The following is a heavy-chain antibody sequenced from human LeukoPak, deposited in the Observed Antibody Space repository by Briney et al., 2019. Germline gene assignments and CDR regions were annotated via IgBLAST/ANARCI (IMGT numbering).Heavy chain of an antibody. CDR3: AKEGNTYYYDSSGSLPFWYFDL. CDR2: ISGGGGYT. CDR1: GFTFSSYA. V-gene: IGHV3-23*01. J-gene: IGHJ2*01. D-gene: IGHD3-22*01. Sequence: GGSLRLSCAASGFTFSSYAMSWVRQAPGKGLEWVSAISGGGGYTYYPDSVKGRFTISRDNSKNTVYLQMSSLRAGDTAVYYCAKEGNTYYYDSSGSLPFWYFDLWGRGTLVTVSS.